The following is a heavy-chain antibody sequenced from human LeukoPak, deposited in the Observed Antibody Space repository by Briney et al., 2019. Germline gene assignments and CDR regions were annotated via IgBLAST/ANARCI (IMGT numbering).Heavy chain of an antibody. CDR2: TYPGDSDT. CDR1: GYSFTSYW. J-gene: IGHJ4*02. V-gene: IGHV5-51*01. D-gene: IGHD3-22*01. CDR3: ARPAMYYYDSSGYYYFDY. Sequence: GESLKISCKGSGYSFTSYWIGWVRQMPGKGLEWMGITYPGDSDTRYSPSFQGQVTISADKSISTAYLQWSSLKASDTAMYYCARPAMYYYDSSGYYYFDYWGQGTLVTVSS.